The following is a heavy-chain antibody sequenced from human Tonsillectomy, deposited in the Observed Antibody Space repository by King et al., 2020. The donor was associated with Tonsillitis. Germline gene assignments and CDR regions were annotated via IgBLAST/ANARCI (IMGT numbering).Heavy chain of an antibody. CDR2: IYTSGST. CDR1: GGSISSGSYY. Sequence: QLQESGPGLVKPSQTLSLTCTVSGGSISSGSYYWSWIRQPAGKGLEWIGHIYTSGSTNYNPSLKSRVTMSVDTSKNQFSLKLSSVTAADTAVYFCATATTPVEGGYFDYWGQGTLVPVSS. V-gene: IGHV4-61*02. D-gene: IGHD3-16*01. J-gene: IGHJ4*02. CDR3: ATATTPVEGGYFDY.